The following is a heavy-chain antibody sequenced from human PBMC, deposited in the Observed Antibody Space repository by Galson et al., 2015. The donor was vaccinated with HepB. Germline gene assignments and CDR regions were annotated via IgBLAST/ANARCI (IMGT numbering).Heavy chain of an antibody. V-gene: IGHV4-39*02. CDR3: AREKQLLYVTYREYNWFDP. Sequence: SETLSLTCTVSGGSISSSSYYWGWIRQPPGKGLEWIGSIYYSGSTYYNPSLKSRVTISVDTSKNQFSLKLSSVTAADTAVYYCAREKQLLYVTYREYNWFDPWGQGTLVTVSS. D-gene: IGHD2-2*02. CDR2: IYYSGST. CDR1: GGSISSSSYY. J-gene: IGHJ5*02.